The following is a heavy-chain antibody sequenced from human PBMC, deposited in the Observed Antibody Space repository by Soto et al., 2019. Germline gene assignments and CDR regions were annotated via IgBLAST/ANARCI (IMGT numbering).Heavy chain of an antibody. CDR1: GGSFSGYY. J-gene: IGHJ6*02. CDR2: INHSGST. V-gene: IGHV4-34*01. CDR3: ARGHYYYGMDV. Sequence: SETLSLTCAVYGGSFSGYYWSWIRQPPGKGLEWIGEINHSGSTNYNPSLKSRVTISVDTSKNQFSLKLSSVTAADTAVYYCARGHYYYGMDVWGQGTTVTVS.